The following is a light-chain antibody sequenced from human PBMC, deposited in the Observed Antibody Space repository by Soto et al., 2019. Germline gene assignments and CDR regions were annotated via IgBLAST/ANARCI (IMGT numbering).Light chain of an antibody. CDR1: QDITNF. Sequence: DIQLTQSPSFLSASVGDRVTITCRASQDITNFLAWYQQKPGKAPELLIYGASTLHSGVPPRFSGSGSGTEFTLTISSLQPEDFATYHCQHLNSYPYTFGQGTKVDSK. V-gene: IGKV1-9*01. CDR3: QHLNSYPYT. J-gene: IGKJ2*01. CDR2: GAS.